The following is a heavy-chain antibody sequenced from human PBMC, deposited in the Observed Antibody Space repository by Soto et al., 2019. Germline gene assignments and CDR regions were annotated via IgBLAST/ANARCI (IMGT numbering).Heavy chain of an antibody. Sequence: SETLSLTCTVSGGSISSYYWTWIRQPPGTGLEWIGEINHSGSTNYNPSLKSRIAISVDTSKNQFSLKLSSVTAADTAMYYCARPMRLGELSLGYWGQGILVTVSS. CDR1: GGSISSYY. CDR3: ARPMRLGELSLGY. D-gene: IGHD3-16*02. CDR2: INHSGST. J-gene: IGHJ4*02. V-gene: IGHV4-34*01.